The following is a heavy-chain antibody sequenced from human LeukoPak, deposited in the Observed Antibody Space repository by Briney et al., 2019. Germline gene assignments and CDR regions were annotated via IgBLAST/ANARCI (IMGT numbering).Heavy chain of an antibody. V-gene: IGHV4-39*01. CDR1: GGSISSSSYY. D-gene: IGHD5-24*01. CDR3: ARLPGDGYNYSSDY. J-gene: IGHJ4*02. CDR2: IYYSGST. Sequence: PSETLSLTCTVSGGSISSSSYYWGWIRQPPGKGLEWIGSIYYSGSTYYNPSLKSRVTISVDTSKNQFSLKLSSVTAADTAVYYCARLPGDGYNYSSDYWGQGTLVTVSS.